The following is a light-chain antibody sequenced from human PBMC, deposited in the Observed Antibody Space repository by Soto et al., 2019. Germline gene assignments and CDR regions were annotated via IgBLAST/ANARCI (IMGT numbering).Light chain of an antibody. CDR3: QQSYSTPRT. CDR1: QSISSY. Sequence: DIQMTQSPSSLSASVGDRVTITCRASQSISSYLNWYQQKPGKAPKLLIYAASSLQSVVPSRFSGSGSGTDFTLTISSLQPEDFATYYCQQSYSTPRTFGQGTKVDIK. CDR2: AAS. J-gene: IGKJ1*01. V-gene: IGKV1-39*01.